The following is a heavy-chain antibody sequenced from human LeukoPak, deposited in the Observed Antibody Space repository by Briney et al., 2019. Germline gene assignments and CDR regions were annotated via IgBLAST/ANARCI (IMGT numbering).Heavy chain of an antibody. CDR2: ISSSSSTI. Sequence: GGSLRLSCAASGFTFSSYSMNWVRQAPGKGLEWVSYISSSSSTIYYADSVKGRFTNSRDNAKNSLYLQMNSLRAEDTAVYYCATDYDSTTPGYFDYWGQGTLVTVSS. CDR1: GFTFSSYS. V-gene: IGHV3-48*01. D-gene: IGHD3-22*01. J-gene: IGHJ4*02. CDR3: ATDYDSTTPGYFDY.